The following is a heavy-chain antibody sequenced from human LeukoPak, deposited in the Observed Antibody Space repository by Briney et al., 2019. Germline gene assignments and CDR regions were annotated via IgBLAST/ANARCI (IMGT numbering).Heavy chain of an antibody. CDR3: AKGSTSSCYTASDA. CDR1: GFTFSSYG. CDR2: IWYDGSNK. J-gene: IGHJ5*02. Sequence: GRSLRLSCAASGFTFSSYGMHWVRQAPGKGLEWVAVIWYDGSNKYYADSVKGRFTISRGNPKNTVSLQMKSLRADDTAVYYCAKGSTSSCYTASDAWGQGTLVTVSS. D-gene: IGHD2-2*02. V-gene: IGHV3-33*06.